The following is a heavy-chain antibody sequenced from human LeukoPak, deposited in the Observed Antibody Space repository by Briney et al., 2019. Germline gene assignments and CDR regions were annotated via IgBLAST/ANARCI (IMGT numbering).Heavy chain of an antibody. CDR1: GYSFTSYW. J-gene: IGHJ4*02. CDR3: ARYCSGGSCYPQGAVDY. V-gene: IGHV5-51*01. D-gene: IGHD2-15*01. CDR2: IYPGDSDT. Sequence: GESLKISCKGSGYSFTSYWIGWVRQMPGKGLEWMGIIYPGDSDTRYSPSFQGQVTISADKSISTAYLQWSSLKASDTAMYYRARYCSGGSCYPQGAVDYWGQGTLVTVSS.